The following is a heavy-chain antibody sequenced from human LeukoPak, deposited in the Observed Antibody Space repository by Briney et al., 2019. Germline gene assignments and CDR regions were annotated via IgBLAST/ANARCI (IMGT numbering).Heavy chain of an antibody. V-gene: IGHV4-59*01. J-gene: IGHJ4*02. CDR2: IYYSGST. CDR3: AAAADPNLFDY. Sequence: SETLSLTCTVSGGSISSYYWRWIRQPPGKGLEWIGYIYYSGSTNYNPSLKSRVTISVDTSKNQFSLKLSSVTAADTAVYYCAAAADPNLFDYWGQGTLVTVSS. D-gene: IGHD6-13*01. CDR1: GGSISSYY.